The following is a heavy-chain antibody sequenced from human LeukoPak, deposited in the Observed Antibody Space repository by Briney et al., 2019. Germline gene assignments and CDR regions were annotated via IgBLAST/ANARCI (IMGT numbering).Heavy chain of an antibody. Sequence: SETLSLTCTVSGGSISSYYWSWIRQPPGKGLEWIGEINHSGSTNYNPSLKSRVTISVDTSKNQFSLKLSSVTAADTAVYYCARVITFGGVIVSFDYWGQGTLVTVSS. CDR3: ARVITFGGVIVSFDY. CDR1: GGSISSYY. CDR2: INHSGST. V-gene: IGHV4-34*01. J-gene: IGHJ4*02. D-gene: IGHD3-16*02.